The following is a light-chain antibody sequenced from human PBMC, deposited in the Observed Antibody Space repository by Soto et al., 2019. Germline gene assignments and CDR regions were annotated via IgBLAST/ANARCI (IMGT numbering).Light chain of an antibody. CDR1: QDIRNY. CDR2: GAS. V-gene: IGKV1-6*01. J-gene: IGKJ1*01. Sequence: AVQMTQSPSSLSASVGDRVTITCRSSQDIRNYLSWYQHKPGKAPKLLIYGASSLQSGVTSRFAGSGSGTDFTLTISGLQPEDSASYFCLQDHNYFWTFGQVTKVEVK. CDR3: LQDHNYFWT.